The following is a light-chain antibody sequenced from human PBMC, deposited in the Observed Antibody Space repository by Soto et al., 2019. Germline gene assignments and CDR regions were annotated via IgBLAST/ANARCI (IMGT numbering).Light chain of an antibody. CDR2: GNS. Sequence: QLVLTQPPSVSGAPGQRVTISCTGSSSNIGAGYDVHWYQQLPGTAPKLLIYGNSNRPSGVPDRFSGSKSGTSASLAITGPRVGEGADYSGQSLAGSLGGPGGVFGGGTKLTVL. V-gene: IGLV1-40*01. J-gene: IGLJ2*01. CDR3: QSLAGSLGGPGGV. CDR1: SSNIGAGYD.